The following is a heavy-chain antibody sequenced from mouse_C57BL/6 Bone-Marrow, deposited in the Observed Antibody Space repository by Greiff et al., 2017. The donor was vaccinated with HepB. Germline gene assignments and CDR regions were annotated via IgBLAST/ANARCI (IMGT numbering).Heavy chain of an antibody. Sequence: DVQLVESEGGLVQPGSSMKLSCTASGFTFSDYYMAWVRQVPEKGLEWVANINYDGSSTYYLDSLKSRFIISGDNAKNILYLQMSSLKSEDTATYYCAREDDSNYSAWFAYWGQGTLVTVSA. CDR3: AREDDSNYSAWFAY. J-gene: IGHJ3*01. CDR1: GFTFSDYY. D-gene: IGHD2-5*01. CDR2: INYDGSST. V-gene: IGHV5-16*01.